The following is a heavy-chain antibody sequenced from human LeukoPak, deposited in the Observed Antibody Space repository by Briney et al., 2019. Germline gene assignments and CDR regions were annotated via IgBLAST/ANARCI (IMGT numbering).Heavy chain of an antibody. D-gene: IGHD2-2*01. V-gene: IGHV1-58*02. Sequence: SVKVSCEASGFTFTSSAMQWVRQARGQRLEWIGWIVVGSGNTNYAQKFQERVTITRDMSTSTAYMELSSLRSEDTAVYYCAAALEYQLLKGYFDLWGRGTLVTVYS. J-gene: IGHJ2*01. CDR1: GFTFTSSA. CDR3: AAALEYQLLKGYFDL. CDR2: IVVGSGNT.